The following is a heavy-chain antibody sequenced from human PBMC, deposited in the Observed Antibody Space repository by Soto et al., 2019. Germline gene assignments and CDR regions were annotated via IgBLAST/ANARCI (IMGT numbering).Heavy chain of an antibody. CDR3: AKDPGAPYYDSSGYYPAIDY. CDR2: ISYDGSNK. Sequence: GGSLRLSCAASGFTFSSYGMHWVRQAPGKGLEWVAVISYDGSNKYYADSVKGRFTISRDNSKNTLYLQMNSLRAEDTAVYYCAKDPGAPYYDSSGYYPAIDYWGQGTLVTV. D-gene: IGHD3-22*01. V-gene: IGHV3-30*18. J-gene: IGHJ4*02. CDR1: GFTFSSYG.